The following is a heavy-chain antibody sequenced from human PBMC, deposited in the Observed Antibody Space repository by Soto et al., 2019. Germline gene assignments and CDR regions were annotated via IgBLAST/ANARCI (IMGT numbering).Heavy chain of an antibody. CDR3: ARHVPGFGELFCNWFDP. Sequence: QLQLQESGPGLVKPSETLSLTCTVSGGSISSSSYYWGWIRQPPGKGLEWIGSIYYSGSTYYNPSLKSRVTISVDTSKNQFSLKLSSVTAADTAVYYCARHVPGFGELFCNWFDPWGQGTLVTVSS. D-gene: IGHD3-10*01. CDR1: GGSISSSSYY. CDR2: IYYSGST. V-gene: IGHV4-39*01. J-gene: IGHJ5*02.